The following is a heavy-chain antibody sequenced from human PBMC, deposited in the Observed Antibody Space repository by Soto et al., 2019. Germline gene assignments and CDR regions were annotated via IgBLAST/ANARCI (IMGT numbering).Heavy chain of an antibody. V-gene: IGHV3-23*01. J-gene: IGHJ4*02. Sequence: GGSLRLSCAASGFTFSSYAMSWVRQAPGKGLEWVSVISGSGATTYYTDSVKGRSTISRDNSKNTMFLQMNSLRADDTAVYYSAQGFRHGDTYYYDFWGQGTLVTVSS. CDR3: AQGFRHGDTYYYDF. CDR1: GFTFSSYA. D-gene: IGHD4-17*01. CDR2: ISGSGATT.